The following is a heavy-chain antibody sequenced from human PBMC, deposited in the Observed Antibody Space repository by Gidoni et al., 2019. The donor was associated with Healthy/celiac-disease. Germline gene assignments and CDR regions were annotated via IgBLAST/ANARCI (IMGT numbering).Heavy chain of an antibody. Sequence: QVQLVESGGGVVQPGGSLRLSCAASGFTFSRYGMHWVRQAPGQGLEWVAFIRYDGSNKYYADSVKGRFTISRDNSKNTLYLQMNSLRAEDTAVYYCAKDLAAVAVNSHYGMDVWGQGTTVTVSS. D-gene: IGHD6-19*01. CDR3: AKDLAAVAVNSHYGMDV. CDR1: GFTFSRYG. V-gene: IGHV3-30*02. J-gene: IGHJ6*02. CDR2: IRYDGSNK.